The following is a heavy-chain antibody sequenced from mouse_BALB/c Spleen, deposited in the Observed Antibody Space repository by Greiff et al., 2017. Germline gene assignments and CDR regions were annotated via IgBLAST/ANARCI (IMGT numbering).Heavy chain of an antibody. CDR3: ARWDYYGSSFDY. V-gene: IGHV1-7*01. D-gene: IGHD1-1*01. CDR1: GYTFTSYW. CDR2: INPSTGYT. J-gene: IGHJ2*01. Sequence: QAQLQQSGAELAKPGASVKMSCKASGYTFTSYWMHWVKQRPGQGLEWIGYINPSTGYTEYNQKFKDKATLTADKSSSTAYMQLSSLTSEDSAVYYCARWDYYGSSFDYWGQGTTLTVSS.